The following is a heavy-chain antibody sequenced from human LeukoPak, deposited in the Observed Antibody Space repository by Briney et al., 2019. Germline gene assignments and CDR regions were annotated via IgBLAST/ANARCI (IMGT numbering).Heavy chain of an antibody. CDR1: GYTFTSYA. V-gene: IGHV1-2*02. J-gene: IGHJ4*02. D-gene: IGHD7-27*01. Sequence: ASVKVSCKASGYTFTSYAMNWVRQAPGQGLEWMGWINPNSGGTNYAQKFQGRVTMTRDKSITTAYMELSSLRSDDTAMYYCARSPIGLGFFDYWGQGTLVTVSS. CDR3: ARSPIGLGFFDY. CDR2: INPNSGGT.